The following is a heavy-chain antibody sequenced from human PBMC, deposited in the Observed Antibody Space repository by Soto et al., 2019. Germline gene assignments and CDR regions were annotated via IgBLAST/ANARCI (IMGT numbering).Heavy chain of an antibody. CDR1: GFTFSDYW. D-gene: IGHD2-15*01. J-gene: IGHJ6*02. CDR3: ARLPFIVVVVAATGYYYGMDV. CDR2: IKQDGNEK. Sequence: GGSLRLSCAVSGFTFSDYWMSWVRQAPGKGLEWVANIKQDGNEKYYVDSVKGRFTISRDNAKNSLYLQMNSLRAEDTAVYYCARLPFIVVVVAATGYYYGMDVWGQGTTVTVSS. V-gene: IGHV3-7*01.